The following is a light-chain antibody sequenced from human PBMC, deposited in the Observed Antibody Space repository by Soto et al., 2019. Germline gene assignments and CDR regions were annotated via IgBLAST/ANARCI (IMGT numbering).Light chain of an antibody. CDR2: DAS. J-gene: IGKJ4*01. CDR3: QQRSNWPPL. Sequence: PGERATLSCRASQSVSSYLAWYQQKPGQAPRLLIYDASNRATGIPARFSGSGSGTDFTLTISSLEPEDFAVYYCQQRSNWPPLFGGGTKVEIK. V-gene: IGKV3-11*01. CDR1: QSVSSY.